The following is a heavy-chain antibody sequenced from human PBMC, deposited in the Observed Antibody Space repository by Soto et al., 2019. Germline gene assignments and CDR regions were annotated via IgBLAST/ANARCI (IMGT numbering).Heavy chain of an antibody. V-gene: IGHV3-23*01. J-gene: IGHJ6*02. CDR1: GFTFSSYA. CDR2: ISGSGGST. CDR3: AKDHYYDSRFDYYGMDV. D-gene: IGHD3-22*01. Sequence: HPGGSLRLSCAASGFTFSSYAMSWVRQAPGKGLEWVSAISGSGGSTYYADSVKGRFTISRDNSKNTLYLQMNSLRAEDTAVYYCAKDHYYDSRFDYYGMDVWGQGTTVTVSS.